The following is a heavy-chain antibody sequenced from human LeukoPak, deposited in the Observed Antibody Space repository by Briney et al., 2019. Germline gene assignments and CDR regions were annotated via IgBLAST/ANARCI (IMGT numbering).Heavy chain of an antibody. CDR1: GFTCSSYA. Sequence: GGYLRLSGAASGFTCSSYARHWDRPAPGQGLKWLAVISYDGSNKYYAHSVKGRFTISRDNSKNTLYLQMNSLRAEDTAVYYCASDRGYSLNPFDYWGQGTLVTVSS. V-gene: IGHV3-30-3*01. CDR2: ISYDGSNK. D-gene: IGHD5-18*01. J-gene: IGHJ4*02. CDR3: ASDRGYSLNPFDY.